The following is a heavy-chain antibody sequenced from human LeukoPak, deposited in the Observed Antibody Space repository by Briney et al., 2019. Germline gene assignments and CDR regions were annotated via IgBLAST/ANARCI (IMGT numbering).Heavy chain of an antibody. D-gene: IGHD3-10*01. J-gene: IGHJ4*02. V-gene: IGHV3-21*01. CDR2: ISSSSSYI. CDR1: GCTFSSYS. Sequence: GGSLRLSCAASGCTFSSYSMNWVRQAPGKGLEWVSSISSSSSYIYYADSVKGRFTISRDNAKNSLYLQMNSLRAEDTAVYYCARIDGPNYYGSGSYYNDDYWGQGTLVTVSS. CDR3: ARIDGPNYYGSGSYYNDDY.